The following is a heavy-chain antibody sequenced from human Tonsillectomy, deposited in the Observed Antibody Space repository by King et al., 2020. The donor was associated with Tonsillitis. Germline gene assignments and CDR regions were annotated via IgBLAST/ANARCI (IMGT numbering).Heavy chain of an antibody. Sequence: VQLVESGGGLVKPGGSLRLSCAASGFTFSNAWMSWVRQAPGKGLEWVGRIKSKTDGGTTDYAAPVKGRFTISRDDSKNTLYLQMNSLKTEDTAVYYCPTLNWNYPWFDPWGQGTLVTVSS. CDR3: PTLNWNYPWFDP. CDR2: IKSKTDGGTT. D-gene: IGHD1-7*01. V-gene: IGHV3-15*01. CDR1: GFTFSNAW. J-gene: IGHJ5*02.